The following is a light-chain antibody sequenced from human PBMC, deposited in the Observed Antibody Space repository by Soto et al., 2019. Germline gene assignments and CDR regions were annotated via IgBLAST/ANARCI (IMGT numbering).Light chain of an antibody. CDR3: QQYSSSPPIT. V-gene: IGKV3-20*01. CDR1: QSVTNSY. J-gene: IGKJ5*01. CDR2: GAS. Sequence: ELVFTQSPDTPVFSPGEGGTHSCTASQSVTNSYLAWYQQKPGQAPRLLIYGASSRATGIPDRFSGSGSETDFTLTISRLEPEDFAVYYCQQYSSSPPITFGQGTRLEIK.